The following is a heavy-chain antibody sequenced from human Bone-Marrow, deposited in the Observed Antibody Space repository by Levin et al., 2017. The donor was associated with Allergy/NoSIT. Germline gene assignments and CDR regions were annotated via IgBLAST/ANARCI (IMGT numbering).Heavy chain of an antibody. V-gene: IGHV3-30*18. J-gene: IGHJ6*02. CDR2: ISYDGGVK. Sequence: SLKISCAASGFTFSNYGMHWVRQAPGKGLQWVAVISYDGGVKYYAGSVKGRFTVSRDSSKNTLYLQMNSLRAEDTAVYYCAKDQRFATAGSSYMSMDVWGQGTTVTVSS. CDR1: GFTFSNYG. D-gene: IGHD6-13*01. CDR3: AKDQRFATAGSSYMSMDV.